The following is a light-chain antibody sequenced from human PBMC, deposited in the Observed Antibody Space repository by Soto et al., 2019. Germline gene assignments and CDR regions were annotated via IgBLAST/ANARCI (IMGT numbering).Light chain of an antibody. Sequence: QSVLTQPPSVSGAPGQRVTISCSGSSSNIGANFDVNWYQHLPGTSPKLLIYGDNNRPSGVPDRFSASKSCASASLAITGLQAEDEADYYCQTYGNSLYGSVFGGGTKVTVL. CDR2: GDN. CDR1: SSNIGANFD. V-gene: IGLV1-40*01. J-gene: IGLJ2*01. CDR3: QTYGNSLYGSV.